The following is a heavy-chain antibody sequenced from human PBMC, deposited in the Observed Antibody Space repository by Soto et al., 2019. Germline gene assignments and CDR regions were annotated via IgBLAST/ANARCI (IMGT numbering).Heavy chain of an antibody. D-gene: IGHD2-2*01. CDR1: GFTFSSYA. Sequence: GGSLRLSCAASGFTFSSYAMSWVRQAPGKGLEWVSAISGSGGSTYYADSVKGRFTISRDNSKNTLYLQMNSLRAEDTAVYYCAKDWFVVVVPAASDAFDIWGQGTMVTVSS. CDR2: ISGSGGST. V-gene: IGHV3-23*01. CDR3: AKDWFVVVVPAASDAFDI. J-gene: IGHJ3*02.